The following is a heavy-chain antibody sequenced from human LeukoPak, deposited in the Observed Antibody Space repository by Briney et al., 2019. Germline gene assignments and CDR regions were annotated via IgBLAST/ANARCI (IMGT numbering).Heavy chain of an antibody. J-gene: IGHJ6*03. CDR1: EFSVGSNY. Sequence: GGSLRLSCAASEFSVGSNYMNWVRQAPGKGLEWVANIKQDGSEKYYVDSVKGRFTISRDNAKNSLYLQMNSLRAEDTAVYYCARDQIYYYMDVWGKGTTVTISS. CDR2: IKQDGSEK. CDR3: ARDQIYYYMDV. V-gene: IGHV3-7*01.